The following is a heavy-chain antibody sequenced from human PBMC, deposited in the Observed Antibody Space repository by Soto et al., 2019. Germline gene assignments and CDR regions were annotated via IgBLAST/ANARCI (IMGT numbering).Heavy chain of an antibody. CDR1: GFTFSSYA. J-gene: IGHJ4*02. V-gene: IGHV3-64D*06. CDR3: VKALRYFDWLPEFDY. Sequence: GGSLRLSCSASGFTFSSYAMHWVRQAPGKGLEYVSAISSNGGSTYYADSVKGRFTISRDNSKNTLYLQMSSLRAEDTAVYYCVKALRYFDWLPEFDYWGQGTLVPVS. CDR2: ISSNGGST. D-gene: IGHD3-9*01.